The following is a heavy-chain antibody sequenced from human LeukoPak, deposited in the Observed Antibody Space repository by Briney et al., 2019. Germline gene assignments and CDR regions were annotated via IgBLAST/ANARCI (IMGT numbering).Heavy chain of an antibody. CDR3: VRDRYYYDSSGYSRMDI. Sequence: ASVKVSCKASGYTFTGYYMHWVRQAPGQGLEWMGWINPNSGGTNYAQKFQGRVTMTRDTSISTAYMELSRLRSDDTAVYYCVRDRYYYDSSGYSRMDIWGKGTTVTISS. J-gene: IGHJ6*04. D-gene: IGHD3-22*01. V-gene: IGHV1-2*02. CDR2: INPNSGGT. CDR1: GYTFTGYY.